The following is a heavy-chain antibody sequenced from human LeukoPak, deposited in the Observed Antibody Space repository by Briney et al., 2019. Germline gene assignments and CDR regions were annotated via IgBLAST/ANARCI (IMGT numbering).Heavy chain of an antibody. D-gene: IGHD1-1*01. CDR1: GGSITNTNLY. J-gene: IGHJ4*02. V-gene: IGHV4-39*01. CDR3: AGPNSNSRFAY. Sequence: SQTLSLTCTVSGGSITNTNLYWGWIRQPPGKGLEWIGSVYSSGDTYYNPSLESRVTISIDTSNNQFSLKLSSVTAADTAVYYCAGPNSNSRFAYWGQGTLVTVSS. CDR2: VYSSGDT.